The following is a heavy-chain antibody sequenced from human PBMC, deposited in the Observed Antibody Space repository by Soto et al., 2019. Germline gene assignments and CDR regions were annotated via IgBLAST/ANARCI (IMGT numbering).Heavy chain of an antibody. CDR1: GFSLSTSGIS. CDR2: VDWDDDK. V-gene: IGHV2-70*11. CDR3: ARSYYDIMTGMYYFDY. Sequence: GPTLVNPTETLTLTCSFSGFSLSTSGISVSWIRQPPGKALEWLARVDWDDDKYYNTSLRPRLTISKDTSKREVVLTMTNTDPVDTATYYCARSYYDIMTGMYYFDYWGQGNLVTSPQ. J-gene: IGHJ4*02. D-gene: IGHD3-9*01.